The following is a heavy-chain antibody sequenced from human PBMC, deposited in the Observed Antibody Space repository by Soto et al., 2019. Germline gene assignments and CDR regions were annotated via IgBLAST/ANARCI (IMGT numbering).Heavy chain of an antibody. D-gene: IGHD2-2*01. CDR1: GYTFTSYG. CDR2: INAYNGDI. Sequence: ASVKVSCKASGYTFTSYGISWVRQAPGQGLEWMGWINAYNGDINYAQKFQGRVTMTTETTTNSAYLELGSLRSDGTAVYYCTRAPLGGPYCSSTSCYQYWGQGTQVTVSS. V-gene: IGHV1-18*04. J-gene: IGHJ4*02. CDR3: TRAPLGGPYCSSTSCYQY.